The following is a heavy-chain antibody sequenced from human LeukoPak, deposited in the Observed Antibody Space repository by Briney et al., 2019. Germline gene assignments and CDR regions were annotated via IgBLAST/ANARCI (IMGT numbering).Heavy chain of an antibody. CDR1: GFTFSAYS. CDR2: ISNSGDTR. CDR3: ARSFVLGFDS. Sequence: GGPLRLSCAASGFTFSAYSMNWVRQAPGKGLEWLSYISNSGDTRYYTDSVKGRFTISRDNAQNSLYLRMNSLRVEDTAVYYCARSFVLGFDSWGQGTLVSVSS. V-gene: IGHV3-48*01. J-gene: IGHJ4*02.